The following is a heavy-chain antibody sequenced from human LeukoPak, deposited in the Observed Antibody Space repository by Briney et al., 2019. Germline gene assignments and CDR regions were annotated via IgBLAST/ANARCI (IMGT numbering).Heavy chain of an antibody. CDR3: AREPLNIIAAAGTFDH. CDR2: INAGNGNT. V-gene: IGHV1-3*03. Sequence: ASVKVSCKASGYTFTSYAMHWVRQAPGQRLGWMGWINAGNGNTKYSQEFQGRVTITRDTSASTAYMELSSLRSEDMAVYYCAREPLNIIAAAGTFDHWGQGTLVTVSS. D-gene: IGHD6-13*01. CDR1: GYTFTSYA. J-gene: IGHJ4*02.